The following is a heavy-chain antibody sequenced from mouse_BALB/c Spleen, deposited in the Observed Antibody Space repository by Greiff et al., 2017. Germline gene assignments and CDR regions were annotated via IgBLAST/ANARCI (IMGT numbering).Heavy chain of an antibody. CDR2: INPYNDGT. J-gene: IGHJ2*01. CDR3: ARANYSYFDY. CDR1: GYTFTSYV. Sequence: EVKLMESGPELVKPGASVKMSCKASGYTFTSYVMHWVKQKPGQGLEWIGYINPYNDGTKYNERFKGKATLTSDKSSSTAYMELSSLTSEDSAVYYCARANYSYFDYWGQGTTLTGSS. V-gene: IGHV1-14*01. D-gene: IGHD2-1*01.